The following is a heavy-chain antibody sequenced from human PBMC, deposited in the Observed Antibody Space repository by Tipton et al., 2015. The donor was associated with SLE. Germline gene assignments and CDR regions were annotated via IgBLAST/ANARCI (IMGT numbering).Heavy chain of an antibody. CDR2: INYSGST. CDR1: GGSIGSSY. J-gene: IGHJ4*02. CDR3: ARGLSQDN. Sequence: TLSLTCTVSGGSIGSSYWYWIRQSPGKGLEWIGYINYSGSTNYNPSLKSRVTISVDTSKNQFSLMLTSVTAADTAVYYCARGLSQDNWGQGTLVTVSS. V-gene: IGHV4-59*07.